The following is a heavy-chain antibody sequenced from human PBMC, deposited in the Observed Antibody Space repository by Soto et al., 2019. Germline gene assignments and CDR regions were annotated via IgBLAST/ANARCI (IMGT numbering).Heavy chain of an antibody. CDR3: ARFGMDSSGYYFPYYYYYGMDV. CDR2: IYYSGST. V-gene: IGHV4-31*03. J-gene: IGHJ6*02. Sequence: QVQLQESGPGLVKPSQTLSLTCTVSGGSISSGGYYWSWIRQHPGKGLEWIGYIYYSGSTYYNPSLKSRVTISVDTSKNQFSLKLSSVTAADTAVYYCARFGMDSSGYYFPYYYYYGMDVWGQGTTVTVSS. D-gene: IGHD3-22*01. CDR1: GGSISSGGYY.